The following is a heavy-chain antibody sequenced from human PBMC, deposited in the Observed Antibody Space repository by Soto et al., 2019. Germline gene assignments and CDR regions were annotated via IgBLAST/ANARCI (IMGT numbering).Heavy chain of an antibody. CDR3: AREGSYSAYNFAHGIQLWSGDF. D-gene: IGHD5-12*01. Sequence: PSETLSLTCTVSCGSINTFYWSWVRQPAGKGLEWIGRIFSSGSTSFNPSLESRVAMSVDTSKNHFSLNLSSVTAADMAVYYCAREGSYSAYNFAHGIQLWSGDFWGQGDLVTV. CDR2: IFSSGST. J-gene: IGHJ4*02. V-gene: IGHV4-4*07. CDR1: CGSINTFY.